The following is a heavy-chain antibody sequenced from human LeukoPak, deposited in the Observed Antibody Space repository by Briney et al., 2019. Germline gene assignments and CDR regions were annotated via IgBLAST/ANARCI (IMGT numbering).Heavy chain of an antibody. D-gene: IGHD6-19*01. V-gene: IGHV3-23*01. CDR3: AKAYGSGWEPHYYYYGMDV. J-gene: IGHJ6*02. CDR1: GFTFSSYA. CDR2: ISGSGGST. Sequence: GGSLRLSCAASGFTFSSYAMSWVRQAPGKGLEWVSAISGSGGSTYYADSVKGRFTISRDNSKNTLYLQMNSLRAEDTAVYYCAKAYGSGWEPHYYYYGMDVWGQGTTVTVSS.